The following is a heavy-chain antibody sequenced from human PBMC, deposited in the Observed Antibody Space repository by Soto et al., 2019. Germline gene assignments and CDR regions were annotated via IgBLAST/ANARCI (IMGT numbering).Heavy chain of an antibody. CDR1: GGTFSSYA. V-gene: IGHV1-69*13. CDR2: IIPIFGTA. J-gene: IGHJ6*02. Sequence: ASVKVSCKASGGTFSSYAISWVRQAPGQGLEWMGGIIPIFGTANYAQKFRGRVTITADESTSTAYMELSSLRSEDTAVYYCAREGCSSTSRLCGMDVWGQGTTVTVSS. D-gene: IGHD2-2*01. CDR3: AREGCSSTSRLCGMDV.